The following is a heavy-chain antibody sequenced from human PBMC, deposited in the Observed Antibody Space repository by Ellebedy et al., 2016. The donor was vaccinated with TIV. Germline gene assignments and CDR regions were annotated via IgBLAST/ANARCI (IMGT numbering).Heavy chain of an antibody. J-gene: IGHJ4*02. CDR3: ARDDFDGFHNEGPSDD. CDR2: ISYDAVYK. D-gene: IGHD5-24*01. Sequence: GESLKISXAASGFTFSNYAFHWVRQAPGKGLEWVAVISYDAVYKNYADSVKGRFTISRDASKNTLYLQMNSLRVEDTAVYYCARDDFDGFHNEGPSDDWGQGTLVTVSS. V-gene: IGHV3-30-3*01. CDR1: GFTFSNYA.